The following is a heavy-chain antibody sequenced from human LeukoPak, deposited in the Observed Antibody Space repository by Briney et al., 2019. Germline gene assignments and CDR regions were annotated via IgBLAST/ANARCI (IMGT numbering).Heavy chain of an antibody. CDR1: GYSFTSYW. J-gene: IGHJ4*02. D-gene: IGHD1-26*01. CDR2: IYPGDSDT. V-gene: IGHV5-51*01. CDR3: ARVGATTHY. Sequence: GESLKTSCRGCGYSFTSYWSGWVRQMPVKGLEWMGIIYPGDSDTRYSPSVQGQVTISADKSISTAYLQWSSLKASDTAMYYCARVGATTHYWGQGTLVTVSS.